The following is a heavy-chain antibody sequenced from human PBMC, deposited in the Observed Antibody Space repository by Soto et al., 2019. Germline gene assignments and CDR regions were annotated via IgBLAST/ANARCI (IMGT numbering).Heavy chain of an antibody. V-gene: IGHV3-21*01. Sequence: EVQLVESGGGLVKPGGSLRLSCAASGFTFSSYSMNWVRPATGKGLEWVASISSSSSYIYYADSVKGRFAISRDNAKNSLYLLMNSLRAEDTAVYYCASVSSSSRIYYFDYWGQGALVTAYS. D-gene: IGHD6-19*01. CDR2: ISSSSSYI. CDR3: ASVSSSSRIYYFDY. CDR1: GFTFSSYS. J-gene: IGHJ4*02.